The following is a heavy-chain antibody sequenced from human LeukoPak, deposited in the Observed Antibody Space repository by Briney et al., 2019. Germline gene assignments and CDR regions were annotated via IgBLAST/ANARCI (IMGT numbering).Heavy chain of an antibody. CDR3: ARDSGTNGYYFECFHH. CDR1: GFTFSNYA. D-gene: IGHD3-22*01. Sequence: GSLRLSCAASGFTFSNYAMHWVRQAPGKGLEWVAVVSHDGTNKYSADSVKGRFTISRDNSKNTVYLQMNSLRPEDTAVYYCARDSGTNGYYFECFHHWGQGTLVTVSS. CDR2: VSHDGTNK. V-gene: IGHV3-30-3*01. J-gene: IGHJ1*01.